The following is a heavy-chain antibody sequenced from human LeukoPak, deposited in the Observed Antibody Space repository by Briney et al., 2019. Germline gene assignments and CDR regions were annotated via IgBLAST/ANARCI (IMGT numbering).Heavy chain of an antibody. Sequence: SVKVSCKASGGTFRSYAINWVRQAPGQGLEWMGGIIPMFGTANHAQKFQGRVTITADESTSTAYMELSSLRSEDTAVYYCATERRYYYDSSGHVYFDYWGQGTLVTVSS. CDR3: ATERRYYYDSSGHVYFDY. D-gene: IGHD3-22*01. J-gene: IGHJ4*02. V-gene: IGHV1-69*13. CDR1: GGTFRSYA. CDR2: IIPMFGTA.